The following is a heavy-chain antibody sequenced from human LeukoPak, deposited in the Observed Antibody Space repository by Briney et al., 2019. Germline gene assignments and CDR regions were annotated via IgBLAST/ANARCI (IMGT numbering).Heavy chain of an antibody. CDR1: GFTFSSYW. CDR3: AIPGDY. CDR2: IDRDGGDT. V-gene: IGHV3-74*01. Sequence: GGSLRLSCAASGFTFSSYWMHWVRQAPGKELVWVSRIDRDGGDTTYADSVKGRFTISRDNAKNSLYLQMNSLRDEDTAVYYCAIPGDYWGQGTLVTVSS. J-gene: IGHJ4*02.